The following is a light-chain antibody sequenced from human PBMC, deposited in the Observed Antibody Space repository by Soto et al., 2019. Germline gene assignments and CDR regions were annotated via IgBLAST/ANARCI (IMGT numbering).Light chain of an antibody. CDR3: QQYANWPKT. CDR1: QSISNK. V-gene: IGKV3-15*01. Sequence: EIVMSQSAAALSVSPGERATLSCRASQSISNKLVWYQQKPGQAPRLLIYAASTRATGIPARFSGSGSETEFTLTISSLQSEDLAVYYCQQYANWPKTFGQGTK. CDR2: AAS. J-gene: IGKJ1*01.